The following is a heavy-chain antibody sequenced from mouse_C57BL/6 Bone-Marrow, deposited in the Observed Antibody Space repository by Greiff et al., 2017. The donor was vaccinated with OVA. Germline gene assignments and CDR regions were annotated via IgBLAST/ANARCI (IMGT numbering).Heavy chain of an antibody. D-gene: IGHD1-1*01. CDR2: INPGSGGT. Sequence: VQLQQSGAELVRPGTSVKVSCKASGYAFTNYLIAWVKQRPGQGLEWIGVINPGSGGTNYNEKFKGKATLTVAKSSSTAYMKISSLTTEDSAVYFCARSRYYGSSSYFDNWGQGTTLTVSS. CDR3: ARSRYYGSSSYFDN. J-gene: IGHJ2*01. CDR1: GYAFTNYL. V-gene: IGHV1-54*01.